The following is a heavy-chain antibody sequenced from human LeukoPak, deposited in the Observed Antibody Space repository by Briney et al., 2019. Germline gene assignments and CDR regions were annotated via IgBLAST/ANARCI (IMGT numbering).Heavy chain of an antibody. Sequence: SETLSLTCAVYGGSFSGYYWSWIRQPPGKGLEWIGEINHSGSTNYNPSLKSRVTISVDTSKNQFSLKLSSVTAADTAVYYCVRLRGAAMDYWGQGSLVTVSS. CDR1: GGSFSGYY. D-gene: IGHD6-13*01. CDR2: INHSGST. CDR3: VRLRGAAMDY. J-gene: IGHJ4*02. V-gene: IGHV4-34*01.